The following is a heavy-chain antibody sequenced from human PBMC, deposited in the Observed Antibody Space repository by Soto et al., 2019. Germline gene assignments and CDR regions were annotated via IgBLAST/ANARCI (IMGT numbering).Heavy chain of an antibody. D-gene: IGHD3-9*01. CDR3: ARDPVGGYLDPYSMDL. CDR1: GYTFTSYG. Sequence: ASVKVSCKASGYTFTSYGISWVRQAPGQGLERMGWISAYNGNTNYAQKLQGRVTMTTDTSTSTAYMELRSLRSDDTAVYYCARDPVGGYLDPYSMDLWGQGTSVTGSS. CDR2: ISAYNGNT. J-gene: IGHJ6*02. V-gene: IGHV1-18*01.